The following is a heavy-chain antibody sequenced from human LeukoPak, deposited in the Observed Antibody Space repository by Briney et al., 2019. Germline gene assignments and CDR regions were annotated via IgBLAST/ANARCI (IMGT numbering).Heavy chain of an antibody. V-gene: IGHV3-48*04. J-gene: IGHJ4*02. D-gene: IGHD2-2*02. CDR2: ISSSSSTI. CDR1: GFTFSSYS. CDR3: AREYPLKYFDY. Sequence: GGSLRLSCATSGFTFSSYSMNWVRQAPGKGLEWVSYISSSSSTIHYADSVKGRFTISRDNAKISLSLQMNSLRAEDTAVYYCAREYPLKYFDYWGQGTLVTVSS.